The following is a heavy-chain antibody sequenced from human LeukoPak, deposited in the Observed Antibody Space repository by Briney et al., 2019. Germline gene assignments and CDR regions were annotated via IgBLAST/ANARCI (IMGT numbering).Heavy chain of an antibody. CDR2: IKPKTDGVTT. V-gene: IGHV3-15*07. Sequence: GGSLRLSCAASGFTFSNAYMNWVRQAPGKGLEWVGRIKPKTDGVTTEYAAPVKGRFSISRDDSKNMLYLQMNSLKTEDTAVYYCITPLPYSAQGGQGTLVTVSS. CDR1: GFTFSNAY. D-gene: IGHD2-21*01. CDR3: ITPLPYSAQ. J-gene: IGHJ4*02.